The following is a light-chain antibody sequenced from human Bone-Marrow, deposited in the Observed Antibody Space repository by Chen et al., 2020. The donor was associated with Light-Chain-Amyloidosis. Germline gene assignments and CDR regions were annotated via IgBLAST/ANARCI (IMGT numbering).Light chain of an antibody. J-gene: IGLJ3*02. CDR2: DNS. CDR3: QSYDSSLSAWV. CDR1: SSNIGAGYD. V-gene: IGLV1-40*01. Sequence: QSVLTQPPSVSGAPGQRVTISCPGSSSNIGAGYDVHWYQQLPGTAPKLLIYDNSNRPSGVPDRFSGSKSGTSASLAITGLQAEDEADYYCQSYDSSLSAWVFGGGTKLTVL.